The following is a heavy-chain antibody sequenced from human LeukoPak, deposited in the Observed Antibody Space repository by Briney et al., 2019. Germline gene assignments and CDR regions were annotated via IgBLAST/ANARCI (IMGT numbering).Heavy chain of an antibody. CDR1: GFTFSSHD. V-gene: IGHV3-48*02. CDR3: ARSFHF. CDR2: ISTSSSSI. J-gene: IGHJ4*02. Sequence: GGSLRLSCAASGFTFSSHDMNWVRQAPGKGLEWVSYISTSSSSIYYADSVKGRFTISRDNAKNSLYLQMNSLRDEDTAVYYCARSFHFWGQGTLVTVSS.